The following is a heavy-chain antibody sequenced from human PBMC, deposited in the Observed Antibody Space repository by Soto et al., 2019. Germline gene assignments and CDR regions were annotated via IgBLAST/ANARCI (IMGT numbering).Heavy chain of an antibody. D-gene: IGHD2-2*02. J-gene: IGHJ4*02. V-gene: IGHV3-30*18. CDR1: GFTFSSYG. Sequence: QVQLVESGGGVVQPGRSLRLSCAASGFTFSSYGMHWVRQAPGKGLEWVAVISYDGSNKYYADSVKGRFTISRDNSKNTLYLQMNSLRAEDTAVYYCAKAISRGDYWGQGTLVTVSS. CDR3: AKAISRGDY. CDR2: ISYDGSNK.